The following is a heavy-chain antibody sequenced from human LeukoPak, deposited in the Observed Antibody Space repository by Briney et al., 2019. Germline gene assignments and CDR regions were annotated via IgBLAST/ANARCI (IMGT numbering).Heavy chain of an antibody. D-gene: IGHD1-26*01. Sequence: SETLSLTCAVYGGSFSGYYWSWIRQPPGKGLEWVGSVSFSGNTNYNPSLKSRVTISIDTSKNQFSLRLNSVTAADTAIYYCARHKSGSYYSFDRWGQGTLVTVSS. V-gene: IGHV4-59*08. CDR1: GGSFSGYY. J-gene: IGHJ4*02. CDR2: VSFSGNT. CDR3: ARHKSGSYYSFDR.